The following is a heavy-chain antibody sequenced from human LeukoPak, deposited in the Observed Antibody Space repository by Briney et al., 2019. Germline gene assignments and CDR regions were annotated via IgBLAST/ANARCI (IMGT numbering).Heavy chain of an antibody. Sequence: GGSLRLSCAASGFTFSSYSMNWVRQAPGKGLEWVSSISSSSSYIYYADSVKGRFTISRDNAKNSLYLQMNSLRAEDTAVYYCARVGVRYSSSATFGYWGQGTLVTVSS. CDR3: ARVGVRYSSSATFGY. CDR2: ISSSSSYI. CDR1: GFTFSSYS. J-gene: IGHJ4*02. V-gene: IGHV3-21*01. D-gene: IGHD6-6*01.